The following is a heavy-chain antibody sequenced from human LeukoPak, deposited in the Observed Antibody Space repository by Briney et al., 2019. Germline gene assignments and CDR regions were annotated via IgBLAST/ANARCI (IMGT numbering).Heavy chain of an antibody. V-gene: IGHV3-21*01. CDR2: ISSSSYI. CDR3: ARDVQAYCGGDCYSFDY. CDR1: GFTFSSYS. J-gene: IGHJ4*02. D-gene: IGHD2-21*02. Sequence: GGSLRLSCAASGFTFSSYSMNWVRQAPGKGLEWVSSISSSSYIYYADSVKGRFTISRDNAKNSLYLQMNSLRAEDTAVYYCARDVQAYCGGDCYSFDYWGQGTLVTVSS.